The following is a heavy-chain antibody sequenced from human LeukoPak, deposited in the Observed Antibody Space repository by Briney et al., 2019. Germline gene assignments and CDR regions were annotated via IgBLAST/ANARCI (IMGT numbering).Heavy chain of an antibody. CDR3: ARGRGLIVVVTAIAFDY. D-gene: IGHD2-21*02. Sequence: SETLSLTCTVSGGSISSSSYYWGWIRQPPGKGLEWIGSIYYSGSTYYNPSLKSQVTISVDTSKNQFSLKLSSVTAADTAVYYCARGRGLIVVVTAIAFDYWGQGTLVTVSS. V-gene: IGHV4-39*07. CDR2: IYYSGST. CDR1: GGSISSSSYY. J-gene: IGHJ4*02.